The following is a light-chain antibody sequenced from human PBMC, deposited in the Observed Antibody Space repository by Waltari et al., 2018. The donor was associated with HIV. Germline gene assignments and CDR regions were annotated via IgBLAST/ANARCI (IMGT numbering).Light chain of an antibody. CDR1: QIIDSH. Sequence: DIQMTQSPSSLSASVGDRVTITCRASQIIDSHINWYQQKPRKAPNHLIYEAASWQSGVPTRFGGSRAGTEITLTISSLQPADFSIYFCQHSYSTAFTFGPGTKVDIK. J-gene: IGKJ3*01. CDR3: QHSYSTAFT. V-gene: IGKV1-39*01. CDR2: EAA.